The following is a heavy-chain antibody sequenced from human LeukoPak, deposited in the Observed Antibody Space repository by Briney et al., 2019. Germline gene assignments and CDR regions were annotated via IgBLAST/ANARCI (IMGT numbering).Heavy chain of an antibody. Sequence: SETLSLTCNVSGASMSSDGYYWNWIRQPAGKGLEWIGRIYSGGSTNYNPSLKSRVTLLVDTSKNRLSLKLSYVTAADTAVYYCASAGHCANGVCLNWFGPWGQGILVTVSS. J-gene: IGHJ5*02. V-gene: IGHV4-61*02. CDR2: IYSGGST. CDR3: ASAGHCANGVCLNWFGP. D-gene: IGHD2-8*01. CDR1: GASMSSDGYY.